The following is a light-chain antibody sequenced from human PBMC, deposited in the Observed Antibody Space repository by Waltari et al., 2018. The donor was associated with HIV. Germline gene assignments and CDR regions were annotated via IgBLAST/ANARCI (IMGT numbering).Light chain of an antibody. CDR3: CSYVGSSTWV. CDR1: SSAVGTYNL. Sequence: QSALTQPASVSGSPGQSITISCTGSSSAVGTYNLVSWYQQHPGKAPKLMIFEVSERPSGVSDRFSGSKSANTASLTISGLQTEDEADYYCCSYVGSSTWVFGGGTKLTVL. V-gene: IGLV2-23*02. J-gene: IGLJ3*02. CDR2: EVS.